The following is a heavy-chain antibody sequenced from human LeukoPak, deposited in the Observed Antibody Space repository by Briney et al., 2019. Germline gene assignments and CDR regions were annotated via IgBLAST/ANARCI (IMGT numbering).Heavy chain of an antibody. CDR3: ARGLRERTLRYSSSSEGLFDY. Sequence: SETLSLTCTVSGGSISSYYWSWIRQPPGKGLEWIGYIYYSGSTNYNPSLKSRVTISVDTSKNQFSLKLGSVTAADTAVYYCARGLRERTLRYSSSSEGLFDYWGQGTLVTVSS. J-gene: IGHJ4*02. D-gene: IGHD6-6*01. CDR2: IYYSGST. V-gene: IGHV4-59*01. CDR1: GGSISSYY.